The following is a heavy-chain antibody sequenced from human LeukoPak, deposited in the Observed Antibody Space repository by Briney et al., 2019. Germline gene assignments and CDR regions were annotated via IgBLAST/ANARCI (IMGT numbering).Heavy chain of an antibody. CDR1: GFTFSGYG. J-gene: IGHJ4*02. CDR3: ARAAGFAFYYYGSGSYFDY. Sequence: GGSLRLSCAASGFTFSGYGMHWVRQAPGKGLEWVAVIWYDGSNKYYADSVKGRFTISRDNSKNTLYLQMNSLRAEDTAVYYCARAAGFAFYYYGSGSYFDYWGQGTLVTVSS. D-gene: IGHD3-10*01. V-gene: IGHV3-33*01. CDR2: IWYDGSNK.